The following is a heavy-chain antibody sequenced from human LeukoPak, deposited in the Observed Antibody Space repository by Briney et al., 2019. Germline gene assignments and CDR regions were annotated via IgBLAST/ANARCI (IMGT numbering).Heavy chain of an antibody. CDR2: ISGSGGST. CDR3: ARRGPGSGWPTDY. J-gene: IGHJ4*02. V-gene: IGHV3-23*01. CDR1: GFTFSSYA. D-gene: IGHD6-19*01. Sequence: GGSLRLSCAASGFTFSSYAMSWVRQAPGKGLEWVSAISGSGGSTYYADSVKGRFTISRDNSKNTLYLQMNSLRAEDTAVYFCARRGPGSGWPTDYWGQGTPVTVSS.